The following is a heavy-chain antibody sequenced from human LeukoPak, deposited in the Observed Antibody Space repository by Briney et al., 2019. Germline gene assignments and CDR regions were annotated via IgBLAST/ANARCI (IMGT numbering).Heavy chain of an antibody. D-gene: IGHD3-16*01. CDR2: IKQDGSEK. CDR3: ARDYVWGSYEPDY. J-gene: IGHJ4*02. CDR1: GFTFSTHW. Sequence: GGSLRLSCAASGFTFSTHWMSWFRQAPGKGLEWVGNIKQDGSEKYYVDSVKGRFTISRDNAKNSLYLQMNSLRAEDTALYYCARDYVWGSYEPDYWGQGTVVSVSS. V-gene: IGHV3-7*01.